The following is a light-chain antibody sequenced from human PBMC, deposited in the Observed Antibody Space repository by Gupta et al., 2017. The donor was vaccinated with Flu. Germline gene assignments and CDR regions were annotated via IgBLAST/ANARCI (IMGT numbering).Light chain of an antibody. J-gene: IGKJ2*03. CDR2: AAS. Sequence: DIQMTQSPSSLSASVGDRVTITCRASQRISSYLNWYQQKPGKAPKLLIYAASSLQSGVPSRFSGSRSGTDFSLSIISMQPPDFATYNSCQSYSTPSSFGQGTKVEIK. CDR3: CQSYSTPSS. CDR1: QRISSY. V-gene: IGKV1-39*01.